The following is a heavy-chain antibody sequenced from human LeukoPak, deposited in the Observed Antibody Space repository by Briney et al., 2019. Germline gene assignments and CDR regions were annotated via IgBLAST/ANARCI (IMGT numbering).Heavy chain of an antibody. CDR2: IYSGGST. V-gene: IGHV3-66*02. J-gene: IGHJ4*02. Sequence: GGSLRLSCAASGLTVSSNYMSWVRQAPGKGLEWVSVIYSGGSTYYADSVKGRFTISRDNSKNTLYLQMNSLRAEDTAVYYCARGRVRFLAPFDYWGQGTLVTVSS. CDR1: GLTVSSNY. CDR3: ARGRVRFLAPFDY. D-gene: IGHD3-3*01.